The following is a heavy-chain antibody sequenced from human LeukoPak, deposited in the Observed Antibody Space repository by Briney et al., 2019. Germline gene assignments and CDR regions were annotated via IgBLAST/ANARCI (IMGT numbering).Heavy chain of an antibody. CDR1: GFTVSSNS. D-gene: IGHD3-3*01. J-gene: IGHJ3*02. CDR3: ARDFGSGYDFWSGYYKGGDAFDI. V-gene: IGHV3-7*01. CDR2: IKQDGSEK. Sequence: PGGSLRLSCAASGFTVSSNSMTWVRQAPGKGLEWVANIKQDGSEKYYVDSVKGRFTISRDNAKNSLYLQMNSLRAEDTAVYYCARDFGSGYDFWSGYYKGGDAFDIWGQGTMVTVSS.